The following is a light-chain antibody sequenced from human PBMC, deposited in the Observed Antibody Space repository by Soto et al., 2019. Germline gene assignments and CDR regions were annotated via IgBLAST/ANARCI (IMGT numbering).Light chain of an antibody. CDR2: GAS. CDR1: QSVSSK. V-gene: IGKV3-15*01. J-gene: IGKJ1*01. Sequence: EIVMTQSPATLSVSPGEEATLSCRASQSVSSKLAWYQQKPGQAPRLLIYGASTRATGIPARFSGSGSGTEFTLIISSLQSEDSAVYYCQQYNSWLWTFGQGTKV. CDR3: QQYNSWLWT.